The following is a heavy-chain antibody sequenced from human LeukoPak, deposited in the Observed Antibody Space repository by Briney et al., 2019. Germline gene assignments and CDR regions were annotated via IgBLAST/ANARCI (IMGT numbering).Heavy chain of an antibody. D-gene: IGHD6-13*01. Sequence: SETLSLTCTVSGGSISSSSYYWGWIRQPPGKGLEWIGSIYYSGSTYYNPSLKSRVTISVDTSKNQFSLKLSSVTAADTAVYYCAKNRLYSSSWDAFDIWGQGTMVTISS. V-gene: IGHV4-39*07. J-gene: IGHJ3*02. CDR1: GGSISSSSYY. CDR2: IYYSGST. CDR3: AKNRLYSSSWDAFDI.